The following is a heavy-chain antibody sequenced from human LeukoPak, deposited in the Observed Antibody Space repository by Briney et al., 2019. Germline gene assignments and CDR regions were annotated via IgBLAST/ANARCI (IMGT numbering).Heavy chain of an antibody. D-gene: IGHD3-16*01. V-gene: IGHV2-5*02. J-gene: IGHJ4*02. Sequence: SGPTLVKPTQTLTLTCTFSGFSLSTSGVGVGWIRQRLGKALEWLALIYWDDDKRYSPSLKSRLTITKDTSKNQVVLTMTNMDPVDTATYYCAPRLGEGISSKTYYFDYWGQGTLVTVSS. CDR2: IYWDDDK. CDR1: GFSLSTSGVG. CDR3: APRLGEGISSKTYYFDY.